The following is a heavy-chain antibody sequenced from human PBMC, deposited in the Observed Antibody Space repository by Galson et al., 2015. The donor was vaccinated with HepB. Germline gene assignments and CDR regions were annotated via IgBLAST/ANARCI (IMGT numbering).Heavy chain of an antibody. V-gene: IGHV4-39*01. CDR2: IYYSGST. D-gene: IGHD2-15*01. CDR3: ARPGYCSGGSCYWEGWVY. J-gene: IGHJ4*02. CDR1: GGSISSSSYY. Sequence: SETLSLTCTVSGGSISSSSYYWGWIRQPPGKGLEWIGSIYYSGSTYYNPSLKSRVTISVDTSKNQFSLKLSSVTAADTAVYYCARPGYCSGGSCYWEGWVYWGQGTLVTVSS.